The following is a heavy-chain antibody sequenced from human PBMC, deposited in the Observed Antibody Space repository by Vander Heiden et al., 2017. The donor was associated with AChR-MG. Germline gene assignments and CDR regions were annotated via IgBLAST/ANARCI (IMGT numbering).Heavy chain of an antibody. J-gene: IGHJ4*02. CDR3: TTVEVSGSYLIGTYIDY. CDR1: GFTSSNAW. D-gene: IGHD1-26*01. CDR2: IKSKTDGGTT. Sequence: EVQLVESGGGLVKPGGSLRLSCAASGFTSSNAWMSWVRQAPGKGLEWVGRIKSKTDGGTTDYAAPVKGRFTISRDDSKNTLYLQMNSLKTEDTAVYYCTTVEVSGSYLIGTYIDYWGQGTLVTVSS. V-gene: IGHV3-15*01.